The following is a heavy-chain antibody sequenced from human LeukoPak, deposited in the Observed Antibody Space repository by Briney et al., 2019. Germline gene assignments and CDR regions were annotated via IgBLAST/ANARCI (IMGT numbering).Heavy chain of an antibody. CDR2: IYRSGST. CDR3: ARHLGGSGRYFDY. CDR1: GYSISSGYY. V-gene: IGHV4-38-2*01. D-gene: IGHD3-10*01. Sequence: SETLSLTCAVSGYSISSGYYWGWIRQPPGKGLEWIGSIYRSGSTYYNPSLKSRVTISVDTSKNQFSLKLSSVTAADTAVYYCARHLGGSGRYFDYWGQGTLVTVSS. J-gene: IGHJ4*02.